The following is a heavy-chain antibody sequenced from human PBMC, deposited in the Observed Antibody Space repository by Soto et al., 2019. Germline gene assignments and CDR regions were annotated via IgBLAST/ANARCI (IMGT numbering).Heavy chain of an antibody. CDR2: ISYDGSNK. Sequence: GGSLRLSCAASGFTFSSYAMHWVRQAPGKGLEWVAVISYDGSNKYYADSVKGRFTISRDNSKNTLYLQMNSLRAEDTAVYYCARVRGGDGYNAYAFDIWGQGTMVTVSS. V-gene: IGHV3-30-3*01. J-gene: IGHJ3*02. D-gene: IGHD3-16*01. CDR1: GFTFSSYA. CDR3: ARVRGGDGYNAYAFDI.